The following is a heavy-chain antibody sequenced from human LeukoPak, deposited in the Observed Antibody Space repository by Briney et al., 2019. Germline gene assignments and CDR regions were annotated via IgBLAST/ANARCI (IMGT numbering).Heavy chain of an antibody. CDR2: IASETYGGTA. J-gene: IGHJ4*02. CDR1: GFTFGDYA. CDR3: TRDQTPYY. Sequence: GGSLRLSCTAAGFTFGDYAMTWVRQAPGKGLEWVGFIASETYGGTAEYAASVKGRFIISRDDSKSIAYLQMNSLKTEDTAVYYCTRDQTPYYWGQGTLVTVSS. V-gene: IGHV3-49*04.